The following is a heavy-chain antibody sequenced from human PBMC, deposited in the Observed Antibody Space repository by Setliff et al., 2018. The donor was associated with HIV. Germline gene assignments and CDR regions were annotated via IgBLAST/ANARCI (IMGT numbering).Heavy chain of an antibody. CDR1: GYSIGSGSF. CDR2: IPHNGGT. Sequence: PSETLSLTCAVSGYSIGSGSFWGWIRQPPGKGLEWIATIPHNGGTYYNPDPSLTGRVTISVDTSKNQFSLKLAFVTAADTAVYYCARYSTLTTNFDYWGRGTLVTVSS. D-gene: IGHD4-17*01. J-gene: IGHJ4*02. CDR3: ARYSTLTTNFDY. V-gene: IGHV4-38-2*01.